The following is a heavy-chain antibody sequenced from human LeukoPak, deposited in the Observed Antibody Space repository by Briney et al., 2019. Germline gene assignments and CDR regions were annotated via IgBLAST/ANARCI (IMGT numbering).Heavy chain of an antibody. Sequence: ASVKVSCKASGYTFTCYDINWVRQATGQGLEWMGWMNPNSGNTGYAQKFQGRVTMTRNTSISTAYMELSSLRSEDTAVYYCARMIGYYDSSGYYYSRWFDPWGQGTLVTVSS. CDR1: GYTFTCYD. J-gene: IGHJ5*02. D-gene: IGHD3-22*01. CDR3: ARMIGYYDSSGYYYSRWFDP. CDR2: MNPNSGNT. V-gene: IGHV1-8*01.